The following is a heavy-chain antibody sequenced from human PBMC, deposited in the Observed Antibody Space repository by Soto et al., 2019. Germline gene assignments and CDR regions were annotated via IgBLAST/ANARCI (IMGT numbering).Heavy chain of an antibody. Sequence: PSETLSLTCAVSGGSISSSNWWSWVRQPPGKGLEWIGEIYHSGSTNYNPSLKSRVTISVDTSKNQFSLKLSSVTATDTAVYYCASQHYYDSSGYYVVYWGQGTLVTVSS. CDR2: IYHSGST. V-gene: IGHV4-4*02. CDR1: GGSISSSNW. CDR3: ASQHYYDSSGYYVVY. J-gene: IGHJ4*02. D-gene: IGHD3-22*01.